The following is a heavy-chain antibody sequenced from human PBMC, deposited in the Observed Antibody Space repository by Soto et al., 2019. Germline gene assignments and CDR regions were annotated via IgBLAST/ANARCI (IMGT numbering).Heavy chain of an antibody. CDR2: ISSADDT. CDR1: GFTFSTYA. V-gene: IGHV3-23*01. CDR3: TTEEWYYFPS. J-gene: IGHJ4*02. Sequence: GGSLRLSCAASGFTFSTYAMSWVRQAPGRGLEWVSTISSADDTYYADSVKGRFTISRDNSKNTLYLQMNSLRGEDTAVYYCTTEEWYYFPSWGQGTLVTVS. D-gene: IGHD3-3*01.